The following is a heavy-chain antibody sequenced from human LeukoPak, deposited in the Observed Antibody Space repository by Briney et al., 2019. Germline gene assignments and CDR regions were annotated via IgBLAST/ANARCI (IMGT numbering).Heavy chain of an antibody. J-gene: IGHJ4*02. CDR2: ISYDGSK. V-gene: IGHV3-30*04. CDR3: ARLVGSNWYHEVLLARDS. D-gene: IGHD6-13*01. Sequence: GGSLRLSCAASGFTFSTYGIHWVRQPPGKGLEWVALISYDGSKYYADSVKGRFTISRDNSKNMLYLQVNSLRTADTAAYYCARLVGSNWYHEVLLARDSWGQGTLVTVSS. CDR1: GFTFSTYG.